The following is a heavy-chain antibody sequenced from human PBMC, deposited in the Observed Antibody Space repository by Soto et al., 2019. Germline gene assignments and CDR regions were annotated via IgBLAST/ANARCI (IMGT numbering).Heavy chain of an antibody. Sequence: SETLSLTCTVSGGSIRNVYWSWIRQPPGKGLEWIGFIFHSGNAKYNPSLKSRVTISVDTSKNQFSLSLDSVTAADTAVYFCARAHAPTLPFDYWGQGTLVTVSS. D-gene: IGHD2-2*01. J-gene: IGHJ4*01. V-gene: IGHV4-59*01. CDR1: GGSIRNVY. CDR2: IFHSGNA. CDR3: ARAHAPTLPFDY.